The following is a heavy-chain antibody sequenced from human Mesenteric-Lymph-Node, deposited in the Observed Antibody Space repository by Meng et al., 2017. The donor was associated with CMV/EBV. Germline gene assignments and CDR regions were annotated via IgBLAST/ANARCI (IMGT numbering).Heavy chain of an antibody. Sequence: SGPTLVKPTQTLTLTCTFSGFSLSTYGMLLSWIRQPPGKALEWLARIDWNDDKFYSTSLKTRLTISKDTSKNQVVLTMTNMDPVDTATYYCARDPPGGSSGWYYFDYWGQGTLVTVSS. CDR1: GFSLSTYGML. CDR3: ARDPPGGSSGWYYFDY. CDR2: IDWNDDK. D-gene: IGHD6-19*01. V-gene: IGHV2-70D*14. J-gene: IGHJ4*02.